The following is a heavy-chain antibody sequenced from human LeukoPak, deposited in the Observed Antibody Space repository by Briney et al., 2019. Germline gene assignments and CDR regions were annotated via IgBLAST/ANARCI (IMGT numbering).Heavy chain of an antibody. Sequence: ASVKVSCKASGYTFTSYGISWVRQAPGQGLEWMGWISAYNGNTNYAQKLQGRVTMTTDTSTSTAYMELRSLRSDDTAVYYCARVGGSGSYYRRDNWFDPWGQGTLVTVSS. V-gene: IGHV1-18*01. CDR2: ISAYNGNT. D-gene: IGHD3-10*01. CDR1: GYTFTSYG. CDR3: ARVGGSGSYYRRDNWFDP. J-gene: IGHJ5*02.